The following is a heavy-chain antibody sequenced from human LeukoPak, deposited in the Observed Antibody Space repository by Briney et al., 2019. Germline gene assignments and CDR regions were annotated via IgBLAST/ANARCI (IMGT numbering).Heavy chain of an antibody. Sequence: SETLSLTCTVSGYSISSGYYWGWIRQPPGKGLEWIGSIYHGGSTYYNPSLKSRVTISVDTSKNQFSLKLSSVTAADTAVYYCARGYDNWGQGTLVTVSS. CDR3: ARGYDN. D-gene: IGHD3-22*01. CDR2: IYHGGST. V-gene: IGHV4-38-2*02. CDR1: GYSISSGYY. J-gene: IGHJ4*02.